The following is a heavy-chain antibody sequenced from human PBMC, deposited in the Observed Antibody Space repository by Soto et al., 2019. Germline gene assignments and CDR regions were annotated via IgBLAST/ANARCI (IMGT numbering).Heavy chain of an antibody. V-gene: IGHV1-2*02. CDR2: INPSSGGT. CDR3: AKGGSSWTEWFDP. CDR1: GYPLTAKY. Sequence: ASVKVSCKASGYPLTAKYLHWVRQAPGQGLEWMGWINPSSGGTKEAQKFRGRVTMTRDTSISAAYMELSRLTSDDTAVYYCAKGGSSWTEWFDPWGQGTLVTVS. D-gene: IGHD6-13*01. J-gene: IGHJ5*02.